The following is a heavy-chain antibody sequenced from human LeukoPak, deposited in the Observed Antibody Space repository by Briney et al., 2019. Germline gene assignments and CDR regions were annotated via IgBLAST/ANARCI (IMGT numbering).Heavy chain of an antibody. CDR1: GFTFSSYS. CDR3: ARTLHVAGYSYGYSGYFDY. D-gene: IGHD5-18*01. CDR2: ISSSSSTI. Sequence: PGGSLRLSCAASGFTFSSYSMNWVRQAPGKGLEWVSYISSSSSTIYYADSVKGRFTISRDNAKNSLYLQMNRLRAEDTAVYYCARTLHVAGYSYGYSGYFDYWGQGTLVTVSS. J-gene: IGHJ4*02. V-gene: IGHV3-48*04.